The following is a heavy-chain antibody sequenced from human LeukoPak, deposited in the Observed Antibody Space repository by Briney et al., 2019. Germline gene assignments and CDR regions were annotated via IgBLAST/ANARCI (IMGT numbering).Heavy chain of an antibody. V-gene: IGHV4-39*07. Sequence: SETLSLTCFVSGGSISNTNYYWAWIRQPPGKGLEYIGSIYHNGGTYYNPSLTSRVTMSVDTSKSQFSLKLSSVTAADTAVYYCAREWQYQFDYWGQGTLVTVSS. CDR2: IYHNGGT. D-gene: IGHD4-11*01. CDR1: GGSISNTNYY. J-gene: IGHJ4*02. CDR3: AREWQYQFDY.